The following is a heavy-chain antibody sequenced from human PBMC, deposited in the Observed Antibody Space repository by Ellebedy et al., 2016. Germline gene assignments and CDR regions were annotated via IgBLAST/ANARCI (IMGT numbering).Heavy chain of an antibody. CDR1: GFTFDDFY. V-gene: IGHV3-11*01. D-gene: IGHD2-2*01. CDR3: ARGVIPAAICPPSDS. J-gene: IGHJ5*02. Sequence: GGSLRLSXEASGFTFDDFYMSWIRQAPGKGLEWVSYISTTSSVIYYADSVKGRFTISRDNTKSSLFLQMNSLSPEDTAIYYCARGVIPAAICPPSDSWGQGTLVTVSS. CDR2: ISTTSSVI.